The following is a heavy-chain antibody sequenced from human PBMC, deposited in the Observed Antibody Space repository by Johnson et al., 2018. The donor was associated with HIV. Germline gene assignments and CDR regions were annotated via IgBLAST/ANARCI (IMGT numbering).Heavy chain of an antibody. D-gene: IGHD2-2*02. CDR2: ILSKTHGGSA. Sequence: EVQLVESGGGLVKPGGSLRLSCAASGFIFSDSWMHWVRQAPGKGLEWVGRILSKTHGGSADYAAPVKGRFTISRDDSKNTLYLQMNSLKTEDTAVYYCTTDRPSCSDTSCYNALDIWGRGTMVTVSS. CDR3: TTDRPSCSDTSCYNALDI. CDR1: GFIFSDSW. V-gene: IGHV3-15*01. J-gene: IGHJ3*02.